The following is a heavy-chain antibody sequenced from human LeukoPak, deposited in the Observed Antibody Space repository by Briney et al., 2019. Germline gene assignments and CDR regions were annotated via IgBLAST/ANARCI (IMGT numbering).Heavy chain of an antibody. CDR2: IDHSGST. Sequence: PSETLSLTCTVSGASISSSTYYWGVIRQPPGKGLEWIGSIDHSGSTYYNPSLKSRVTISVDTSNNHFSLKLNSVTAADTAVYYCASSGLQLLFAFDIWGQGTMVTVSS. CDR1: GASISSSTYY. D-gene: IGHD1-26*01. J-gene: IGHJ3*02. V-gene: IGHV4-39*02. CDR3: ASSGLQLLFAFDI.